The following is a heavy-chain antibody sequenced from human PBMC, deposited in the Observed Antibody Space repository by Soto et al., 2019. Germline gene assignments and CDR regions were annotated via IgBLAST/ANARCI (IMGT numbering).Heavy chain of an antibody. V-gene: IGHV1-18*01. J-gene: IGHJ6*02. Sequence: ASVKVSCKASGYTFTSYGISWVRQAPGQGLKWMGWISAYNGNTNYAQKLQGRVTMTTDTSTSTAYMELRSLRSDDTAVYYCARDSYSSSWYGYYYYYGMDVWGQGTTVTVSS. CDR3: ARDSYSSSWYGYYYYYGMDV. D-gene: IGHD6-13*01. CDR1: GYTFTSYG. CDR2: ISAYNGNT.